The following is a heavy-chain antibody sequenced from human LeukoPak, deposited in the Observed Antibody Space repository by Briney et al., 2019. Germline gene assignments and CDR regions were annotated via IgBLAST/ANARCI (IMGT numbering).Heavy chain of an antibody. D-gene: IGHD3-22*01. CDR1: GYTFTSYD. J-gene: IGHJ4*02. CDR3: ARGRVVTMIVVVRVEPPDY. CDR2: MNPNSGNT. V-gene: IGHV1-8*01. Sequence: GASVKVSCKASGYTFTSYDINWVRQATGQGLEWMGWMNPNSGNTGYAQKFQGRVTMTRNTSISTAYMELSSLRSEDTAVYYCARGRVVTMIVVVRVEPPDYWGQGTLVTVSS.